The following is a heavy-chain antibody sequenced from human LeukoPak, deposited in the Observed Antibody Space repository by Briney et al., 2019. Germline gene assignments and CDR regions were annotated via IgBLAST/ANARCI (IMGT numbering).Heavy chain of an antibody. Sequence: SETLSLTCAVSGGSISSSNWWSWVRQPPGKGLEWIGEIYHSGSTNYNPSLKSRVTISVDKPKNQFSLKLSSVTAADTAVYYCARVDSSGWYSGFDYWGQGTLVTVSS. CDR2: IYHSGST. D-gene: IGHD6-19*01. J-gene: IGHJ4*02. V-gene: IGHV4-4*02. CDR3: ARVDSSGWYSGFDY. CDR1: GGSISSSNW.